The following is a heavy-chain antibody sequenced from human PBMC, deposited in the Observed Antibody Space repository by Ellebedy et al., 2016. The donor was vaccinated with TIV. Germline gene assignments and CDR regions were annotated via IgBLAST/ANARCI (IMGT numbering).Heavy chain of an antibody. CDR1: GFTFTNAW. CDR3: TTRYYYDSSGYIQVDY. J-gene: IGHJ4*02. CDR2: IKRKIDGGTT. Sequence: PGGSLRLSCAASGFTFTNAWMNWVRQAPGKGLEWVGLIKRKIDGGTTDYAAPVKGRFIISRDDSKNMLYLQMNNLKTEDTAVYYCTTRYYYDSSGYIQVDYWGQGTLVTVSS. V-gene: IGHV3-15*07. D-gene: IGHD3-22*01.